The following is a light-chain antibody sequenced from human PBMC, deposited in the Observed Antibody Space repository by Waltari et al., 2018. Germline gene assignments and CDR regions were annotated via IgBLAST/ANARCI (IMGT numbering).Light chain of an antibody. CDR2: SAS. CDR1: QGIRNY. CDR3: KHVDALPLT. J-gene: IGKJ4*01. Sequence: DIQLTQSPSFLSASVGDSATITGRASQGIRNYLAWYQQKPGRAPKVLIYSASTVKDGVPSRFRGSGSGAASTLTTSNLRPEDFATYNGKHVDALPLTFGGGTRVKIK. V-gene: IGKV1-9*01.